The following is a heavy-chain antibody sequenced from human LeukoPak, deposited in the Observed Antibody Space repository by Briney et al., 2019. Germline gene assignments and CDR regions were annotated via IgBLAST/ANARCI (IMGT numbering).Heavy chain of an antibody. CDR3: ARVFITMIVVFDY. Sequence: TGGSLRLSCAASGFTFSSYWMSWVRQAPGKGLEWVANIKQDGSEKYYVDSVKGRFTISRDNAKNSLYLQMNSLRAEDTAVYYCARVFITMIVVFDYWGQGTLVTVSS. CDR1: GFTFSSYW. J-gene: IGHJ4*02. CDR2: IKQDGSEK. D-gene: IGHD3-22*01. V-gene: IGHV3-7*01.